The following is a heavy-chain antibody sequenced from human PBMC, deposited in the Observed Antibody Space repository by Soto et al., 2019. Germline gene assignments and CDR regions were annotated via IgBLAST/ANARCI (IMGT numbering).Heavy chain of an antibody. J-gene: IGHJ4*02. Sequence: QVQLVQSGAEVKKPGASVKVSCKASGYTFTSYHITWVRQAPGQGRGWMGWISAYNGNTNYAQELQGRVTMTTDTSTSPASVELRSPSSDDTAVYSCARDSPPPREWGQGTLVTVSS. CDR2: ISAYNGNT. CDR3: ARDSPPPRE. CDR1: GYTFTSYH. V-gene: IGHV1-18*01.